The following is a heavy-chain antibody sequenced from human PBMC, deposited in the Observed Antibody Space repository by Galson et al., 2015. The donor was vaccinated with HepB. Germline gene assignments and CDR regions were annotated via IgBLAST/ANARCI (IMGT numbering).Heavy chain of an antibody. CDR1: GGTFSSYA. Sequence: SVKVSCKASGGTFSSYAISWVRQAPGQGLEWMGGIIPIFGTANYAQKFQGRVTITADESTSTAYMELSSLRSEDTAVYYCARLTNPPGIAAAGTGYWGQGTLVTVSS. J-gene: IGHJ4*02. CDR2: IIPIFGTA. V-gene: IGHV1-69*13. CDR3: ARLTNPPGIAAAGTGY. D-gene: IGHD6-13*01.